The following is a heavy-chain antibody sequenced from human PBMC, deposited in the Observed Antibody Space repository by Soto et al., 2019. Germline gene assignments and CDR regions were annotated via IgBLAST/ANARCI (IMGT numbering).Heavy chain of an antibody. CDR2: ISSDGTNK. CDR3: VRTASPGEMYYYLAMDV. CDR1: GFTFSFYA. J-gene: IGHJ6*02. D-gene: IGHD3-16*01. Sequence: GSLRLSFVASGFTFSFYAIHWVRQAPVKGLEWVAVISSDGTNKYFADSVKGRFTISRDNSKNTLYLQMNSLRGEDTAVYYCVRTASPGEMYYYLAMDVCGPGTTFTLSS. V-gene: IGHV3-30-3*01.